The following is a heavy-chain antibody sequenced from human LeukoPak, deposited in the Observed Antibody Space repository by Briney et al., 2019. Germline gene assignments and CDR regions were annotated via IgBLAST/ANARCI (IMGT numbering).Heavy chain of an antibody. J-gene: IGHJ2*01. D-gene: IGHD2-21*02. CDR1: GFTFSSYN. CDR3: ARDVGIMVVTRWCFDL. CDR2: ISSSHNTI. V-gene: IGHV3-48*02. Sequence: HPGGSLRLSCAASGFTFSSYNMNWVRQAPGKGLEWVSYISSSHNTIYYADSVKGRFTISRDNAKNSLYLQMNSLRDEDTAVYYCARDVGIMVVTRWCFDLWGRGTVVTVSS.